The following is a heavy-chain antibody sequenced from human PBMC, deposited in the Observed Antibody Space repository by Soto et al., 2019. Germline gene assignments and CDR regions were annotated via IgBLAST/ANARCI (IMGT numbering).Heavy chain of an antibody. J-gene: IGHJ4*02. CDR2: ISSSSSYI. Sequence: PGGSLRLSCAASGFTVSSYSMNWVRQAPGKGLEWVSSISSSSSYIYYADSVKGRFTISRDNSKNTLYLQMNSLRAEDTAVYYCAKTGYGRFGLYYFDYWGQGTLVTVSS. CDR3: AKTGYGRFGLYYFDY. D-gene: IGHD3-10*01. CDR1: GFTVSSYS. V-gene: IGHV3-21*04.